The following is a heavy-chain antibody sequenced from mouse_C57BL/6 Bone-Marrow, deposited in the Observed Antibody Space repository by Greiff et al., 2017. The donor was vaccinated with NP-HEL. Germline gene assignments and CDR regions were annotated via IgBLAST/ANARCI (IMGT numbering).Heavy chain of an antibody. D-gene: IGHD1-1*01. J-gene: IGHJ2*01. Sequence: VQLQQSGAELARPGASVKLSCKASGYTFTSYGISWVKQRTGQGLEWIGEIYPRSGNTYYNEKFKGKATLTADKSSSTAYMELRSLTSEDSAVYFCARSYYGSSYVDYWGQGTTLTVSS. CDR1: GYTFTSYG. CDR2: IYPRSGNT. V-gene: IGHV1-81*01. CDR3: ARSYYGSSYVDY.